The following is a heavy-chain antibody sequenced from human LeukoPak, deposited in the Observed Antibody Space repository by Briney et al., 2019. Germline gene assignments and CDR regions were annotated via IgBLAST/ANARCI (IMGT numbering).Heavy chain of an antibody. V-gene: IGHV3-21*01. J-gene: IGHJ4*02. CDR2: ISSSSSYI. CDR3: ARDLGEWGRVDD. CDR1: GFTFSSYS. Sequence: GGSLRLSCAASGFTFSSYSMNWVRQAPGKGLEWVSSISSSSSYIYYADSVKGRFTISRDDSKNTLYLQMDSLRPEDTAVYYCARDLGEWGRVDDWGQGTLVTVSS. D-gene: IGHD3-16*01.